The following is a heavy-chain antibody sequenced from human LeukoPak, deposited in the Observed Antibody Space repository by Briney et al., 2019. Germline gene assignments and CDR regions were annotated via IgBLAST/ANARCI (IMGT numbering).Heavy chain of an antibody. CDR2: ISSGGHNI. Sequence: GGSLRLSCAASGFTFRGYAMTWVRQAPGEGLEWVSSISSGGHNIFYADPVKGRFTISRDNAKNSLYLQMSSLRAEDTAVYYCARVPGGLEWADFDYWGQGTLVTVSS. J-gene: IGHJ4*02. D-gene: IGHD3-3*01. CDR1: GFTFRGYA. V-gene: IGHV3-21*01. CDR3: ARVPGGLEWADFDY.